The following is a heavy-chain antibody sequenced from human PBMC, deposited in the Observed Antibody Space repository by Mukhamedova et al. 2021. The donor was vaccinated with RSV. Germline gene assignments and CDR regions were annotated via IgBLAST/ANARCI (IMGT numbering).Heavy chain of an antibody. Sequence: GKGLEWIGYIYYSGSTNYNPSLKSRVTISVDTSKNQFSLKLSSVTAADTAVYYCAIRRRAIGASFDYWGQGTLVTVSS. V-gene: IGHV4-59*01. D-gene: IGHD2-8*01. CDR2: IYYSGST. CDR3: AIRRRAIGASFDY. J-gene: IGHJ4*02.